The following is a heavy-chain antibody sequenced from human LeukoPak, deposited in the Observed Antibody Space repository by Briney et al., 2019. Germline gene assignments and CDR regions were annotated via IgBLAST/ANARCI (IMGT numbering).Heavy chain of an antibody. Sequence: SETLSLTCAVYGGSFSGYYWSWIRQPPGKGLEWIGEINHSGSTNYNPSLKSRVTISVDTSKNQFSLKLSSVTAADTAVYYCARGPSRGYSYGHLRRGFDYWGQGTLVTVSS. V-gene: IGHV4-34*01. CDR3: ARGPSRGYSYGHLRRGFDY. D-gene: IGHD5-18*01. CDR1: GGSFSGYY. CDR2: INHSGST. J-gene: IGHJ4*02.